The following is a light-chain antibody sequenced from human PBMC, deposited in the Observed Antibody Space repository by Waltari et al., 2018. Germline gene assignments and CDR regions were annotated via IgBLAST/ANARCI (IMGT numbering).Light chain of an antibody. J-gene: IGKJ1*01. CDR3: QQYNTYPWT. CDR1: ERIIRW. CDR2: QAS. V-gene: IGKV1-5*03. Sequence: DIQMTQSPSTLSASVGDRVTITCRASERIIRWLAWYQQKPGMAPKLLIYQASSLEDGVPSRFSGSGFETEFSLSISSLQPEDFTTYYCQQYNTYPWTFGQGTKVEIK.